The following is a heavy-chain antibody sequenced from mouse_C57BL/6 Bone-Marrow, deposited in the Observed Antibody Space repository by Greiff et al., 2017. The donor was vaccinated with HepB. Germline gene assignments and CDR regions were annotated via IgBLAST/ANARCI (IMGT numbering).Heavy chain of an antibody. CDR3: ARSVYYYGSSLFH. CDR2: ISYDGSN. CDR1: GYSITSGYY. Sequence: EVKVEESGPGLVKPSQSLSLTCSVTGYSITSGYYWNWIRQFPGNKLEWMGYISYDGSNNYNPSLKNRISITRDTSKNQFFLKLNSVTTEDTATYYCARSVYYYGSSLFHWGQGTTLTVSS. V-gene: IGHV3-6*01. D-gene: IGHD1-1*01. J-gene: IGHJ2*01.